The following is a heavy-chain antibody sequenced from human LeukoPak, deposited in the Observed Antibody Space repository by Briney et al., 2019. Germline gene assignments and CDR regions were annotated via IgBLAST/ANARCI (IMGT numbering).Heavy chain of an antibody. CDR1: GGSIDITNY. CDR3: TRENRPFCPFVF. J-gene: IGHJ4*02. CDR2: ISHDGTT. D-gene: IGHD2-21*01. V-gene: IGHV4-4*02. Sequence: PSETLSLTCGVSGGSIDITNYWSWVRQAPGKGLEWIGEISHDGTTNYRPSLRSRVAMSFDRANNQFSLSLTSVTAADTAVYYCTRENRPFCPFVFWGQGVLVTVSS.